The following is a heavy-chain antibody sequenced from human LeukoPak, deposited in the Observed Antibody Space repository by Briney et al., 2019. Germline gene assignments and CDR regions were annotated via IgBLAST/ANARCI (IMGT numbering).Heavy chain of an antibody. V-gene: IGHV3-48*01. Sequence: GGSLRLSCAASGFTFSTYSMNWVRQAPGKGLEWVSYISSSSDTIYYADSVKGRFTISRDNAKNSLFLQMNSLRAEDTAVYYCAKDRTPMVRGVSSGWYYFDYWGQGTLVTVSS. CDR3: AKDRTPMVRGVSSGWYYFDY. CDR2: ISSSSDTI. CDR1: GFTFSTYS. D-gene: IGHD3-10*01. J-gene: IGHJ4*02.